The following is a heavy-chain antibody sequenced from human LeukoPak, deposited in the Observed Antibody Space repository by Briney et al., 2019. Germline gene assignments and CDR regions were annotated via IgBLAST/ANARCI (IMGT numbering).Heavy chain of an antibody. Sequence: QPGGSLRLSCAAAGFTLSDYAMHWVRQAPGKGLDWVAVVSYDGNNKYYADSVKGRFTISRDNSKNTLYLQMNSLRAEDTALYYCARDQGITVAGSYYYGLDVWGQGTTVTVSS. CDR2: VSYDGNNK. D-gene: IGHD6-19*01. CDR1: GFTLSDYA. J-gene: IGHJ6*02. V-gene: IGHV3-30-3*01. CDR3: ARDQGITVAGSYYYGLDV.